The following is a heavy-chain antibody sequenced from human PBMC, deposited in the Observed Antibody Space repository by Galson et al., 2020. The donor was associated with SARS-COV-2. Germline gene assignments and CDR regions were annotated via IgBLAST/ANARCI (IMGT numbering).Heavy chain of an antibody. D-gene: IGHD3-22*01. CDR3: ARGTRDITMRVVVMTSVSCYVDH. J-gene: IGHJ4*03. V-gene: IGHV4-34*01. CDR2: ITHSGSS. Sequence: SQSSETLSLSCAAYGGSFSDYYLSWIRQSPGRGLEWIGEITHSGSSSFNPSLKSRVTISVDTSKNQFSLKMRSVTAADTDVYYCARGTRDITMRVVVMTSVSCYVDHWGQGTLVTVSS. CDR1: GGSFSDYY.